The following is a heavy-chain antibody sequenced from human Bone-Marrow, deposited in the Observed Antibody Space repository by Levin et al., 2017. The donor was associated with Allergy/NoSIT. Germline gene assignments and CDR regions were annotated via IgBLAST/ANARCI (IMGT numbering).Heavy chain of an antibody. D-gene: IGHD3-16*01. CDR3: ARSPLGGAMVTRFDY. V-gene: IGHV3-23*01. Sequence: GESLKISCEASGFTFSSHVMSWVRQAPGKGLQWVSGISGSGGTTHYADSVKGRLTISRDNSKKTLHLHLSNMRGDDTAIYYCARSPLGGAMVTRFDYWGQGVQVLVSS. CDR2: ISGSGGTT. J-gene: IGHJ4*02. CDR1: GFTFSSHV.